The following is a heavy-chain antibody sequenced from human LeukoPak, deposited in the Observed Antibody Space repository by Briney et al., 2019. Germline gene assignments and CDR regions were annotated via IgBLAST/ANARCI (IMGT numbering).Heavy chain of an antibody. D-gene: IGHD4-17*01. CDR1: GFTFSSYA. CDR2: ISSSSSYI. V-gene: IGHV3-21*01. CDR3: ARGRLDYGDYLNWFDP. Sequence: GGSLRLSCAASGFTFSSYAMTWVRQAPGKGLEWVSSISSSSSYIYYADSVKGRFTISRDNAKNSLYLQMNSLRAKDTAVYYCARGRLDYGDYLNWFDPWGQGTLVTVSS. J-gene: IGHJ5*02.